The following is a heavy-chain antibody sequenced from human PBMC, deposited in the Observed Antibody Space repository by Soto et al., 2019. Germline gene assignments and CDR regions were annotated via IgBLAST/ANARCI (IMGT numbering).Heavy chain of an antibody. D-gene: IGHD3-22*01. V-gene: IGHV3-23*01. J-gene: IGHJ6*02. CDR2: ISGSGGST. Sequence: EVQLLESGGGLVQPGGSLRLSCAASGFTFSSYAMSWVRQAPGKGLEWVSAISGSGGSTYYADSVKGRFTISRDNSKNTRYLQMNSLRAEDTAVYYCAKDRVVISYYYGMDVWGQGTTVTVSS. CDR1: GFTFSSYA. CDR3: AKDRVVISYYYGMDV.